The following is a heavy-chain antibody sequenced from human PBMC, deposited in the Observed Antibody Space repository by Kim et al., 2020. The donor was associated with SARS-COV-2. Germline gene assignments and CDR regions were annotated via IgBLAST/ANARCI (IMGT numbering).Heavy chain of an antibody. V-gene: IGHV3-66*01. Sequence: GGSLRLSCAASEFPVSDTYMSWVRQPPGKGLDWVSHIYRDGRADYANSVKGRFIISRDTSENTLYLQMNNLRVEDTATYFCATVLADVGADGM. CDR3: ATVLADVGADGM. CDR1: EFPVSDTY. CDR2: IYRDGRA. J-gene: IGHJ6*01. D-gene: IGHD6-13*01.